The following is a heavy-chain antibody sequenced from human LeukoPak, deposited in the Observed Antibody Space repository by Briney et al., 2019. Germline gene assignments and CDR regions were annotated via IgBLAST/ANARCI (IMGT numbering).Heavy chain of an antibody. CDR2: FDPEDGET. Sequence: GASVKVSWKVSGYTLTELSMHWVRQAPGKGLEWMGGFDPEDGETIYAQKFQGRVTMTEDTSTDTAYMELSSLRSEDTAVYYCATLDIAVAGHFDYWGQGTLVTVSS. V-gene: IGHV1-24*01. CDR1: GYTLTELS. D-gene: IGHD6-19*01. CDR3: ATLDIAVAGHFDY. J-gene: IGHJ4*02.